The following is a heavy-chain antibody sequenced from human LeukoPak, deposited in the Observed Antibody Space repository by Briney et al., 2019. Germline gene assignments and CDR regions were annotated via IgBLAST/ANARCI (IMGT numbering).Heavy chain of an antibody. CDR1: SYIFSDAW. CDR2: IETKAHGGTT. Sequence: GGSLRLSCAASSYIFSDAWMNWVRQAPGKGLEWVGRIETKAHGGTTKYAAPVKGRFTISRDDSKNTLYLQMSSLKTEDTAAYYCTTDPFYDSAGFAFWGQGTLVTVS. V-gene: IGHV3-15*07. CDR3: TTDPFYDSAGFAF. D-gene: IGHD5/OR15-5a*01. J-gene: IGHJ4*02.